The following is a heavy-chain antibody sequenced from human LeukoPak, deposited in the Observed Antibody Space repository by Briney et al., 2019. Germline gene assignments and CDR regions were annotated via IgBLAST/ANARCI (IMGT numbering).Heavy chain of an antibody. CDR2: ISAYNGNT. J-gene: IGHJ3*02. D-gene: IGHD3-10*01. V-gene: IGHV1-18*01. CDR3: ASKVTVGSGSPFSDATDAFDI. Sequence: ASVKVSCKASGYTFTSYGISWVRQAPGQGLEWMGWISAYNGNTNYAQKLQGRVTMTTDTSTSTAYMELRSLRSDDTDVYYCASKVTVGSGSPFSDATDAFDIWGQGTMVTVSS. CDR1: GYTFTSYG.